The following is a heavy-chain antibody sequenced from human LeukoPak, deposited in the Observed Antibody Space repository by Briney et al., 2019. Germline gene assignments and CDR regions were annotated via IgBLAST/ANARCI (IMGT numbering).Heavy chain of an antibody. CDR1: GYTFTGYY. D-gene: IGHD3-10*01. CDR2: INPNSGGT. Sequence: ASVKVSCKASGYTFTGYYMHWVRQAPGQGLEWMGRINPNSGGTNYAQKFQGRVTMTTDTSTSTAYMELRSLRSDDTAVYYCARVVTYYYGSGSYYNTPNYYYYYGMDVWGQGTTVTVSS. V-gene: IGHV1-2*06. CDR3: ARVVTYYYGSGSYYNTPNYYYYYGMDV. J-gene: IGHJ6*02.